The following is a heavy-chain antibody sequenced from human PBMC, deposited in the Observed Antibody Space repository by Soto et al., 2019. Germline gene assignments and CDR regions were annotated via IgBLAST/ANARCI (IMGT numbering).Heavy chain of an antibody. D-gene: IGHD6-13*01. Sequence: QVQLQQWGAGLLKPSETLSLTCAVYGGSFSGYYWSWIRQPPGKGLEWIGEINHSGSTNYNPSLKSRVTISVDTSKNQFSLKLSSVTAADTAVYYCARGGIAAAGTIAWFDPWGQGTLVTVSS. CDR1: GGSFSGYY. CDR3: ARGGIAAAGTIAWFDP. J-gene: IGHJ5*02. CDR2: INHSGST. V-gene: IGHV4-34*01.